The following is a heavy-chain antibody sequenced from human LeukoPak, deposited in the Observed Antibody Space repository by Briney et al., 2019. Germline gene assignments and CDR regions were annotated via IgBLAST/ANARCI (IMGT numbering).Heavy chain of an antibody. CDR3: ARENRVARKGIAVAGTPIPHGY. Sequence: ASVKVSCKASGYTFTSYYMHWVRLAPGQGLEWMGIINPSGGSTSYAQKLQGRVTMTRDTSTSTVYMELSSLRSEDTAVYYCARENRVARKGIAVAGTPIPHGYWGQGTLVTVSS. D-gene: IGHD6-19*01. CDR2: INPSGGST. V-gene: IGHV1-46*01. J-gene: IGHJ4*02. CDR1: GYTFTSYY.